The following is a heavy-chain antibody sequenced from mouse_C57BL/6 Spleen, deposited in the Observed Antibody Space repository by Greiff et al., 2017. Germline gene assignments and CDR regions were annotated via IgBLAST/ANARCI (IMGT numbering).Heavy chain of an antibody. CDR3: ARMGLDDYDGYAMDY. D-gene: IGHD2-4*01. V-gene: IGHV8-12*01. J-gene: IGHJ4*01. Sequence: QVTLKESGPGILQSSQTLSLTCSFSGFSLSTSAMGVSWIRQPSGKGLEWLAHIYWDDDKRYNPSLKSRLTISKDTSRNQVFLKITSVDTADTATYYCARMGLDDYDGYAMDYWGQGTSVTVSS. CDR1: GFSLSTSAMG. CDR2: IYWDDDK.